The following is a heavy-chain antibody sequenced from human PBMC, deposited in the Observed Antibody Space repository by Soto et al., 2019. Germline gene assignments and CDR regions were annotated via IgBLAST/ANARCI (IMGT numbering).Heavy chain of an antibody. V-gene: IGHV1-46*01. D-gene: IGHD2-15*01. CDR2: VNPSGGST. J-gene: IGHJ1*01. CDR1: GYLFTAYS. CDR3: AREENCSGGTCYSEYFHR. Sequence: ASVKVSCKASGYLFTAYSMHWVRLAPGQGLEWMGVVNPSGGSTKYAQNFQGRVTMTRDTSTTTIYMELSSLRSDDTAIYYCAREENCSGGTCYSEYFHRWGKGTLVTVSS.